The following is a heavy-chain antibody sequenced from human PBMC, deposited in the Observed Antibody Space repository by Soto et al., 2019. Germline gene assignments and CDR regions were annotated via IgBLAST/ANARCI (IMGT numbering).Heavy chain of an antibody. V-gene: IGHV4-59*01. D-gene: IGHD6-19*01. CDR1: GGSINSYY. CDR2: IYYSGST. Sequence: QVQLQESGPGLVKPSETLSLTCTVSGGSINSYYWSWIRQPPGTGLGWIGYIYYSGSTNYTPSLKSRATISVYTSKNHFTLKLSSVAAADTAVYYCARVPWQWLGGYYFYILGHGTMVTVSS. CDR3: ARVPWQWLGGYYFYI. J-gene: IGHJ3*02.